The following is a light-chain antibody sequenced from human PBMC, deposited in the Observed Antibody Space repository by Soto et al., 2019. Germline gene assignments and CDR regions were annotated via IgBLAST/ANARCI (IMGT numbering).Light chain of an antibody. J-gene: IGKJ5*01. CDR2: ETS. CDR3: QQYDSSPA. Sequence: IVLSQSPGTLSVSPGERVTLSCRGSQTFTSGHLAWYQQRPGQAPRLLIYETSTRATGIPDRFRGSGSGTEFTLTISSLEPEDFAVYYCQQYDSSPAFGQGTRLEIK. CDR1: QTFTSGH. V-gene: IGKV3-20*01.